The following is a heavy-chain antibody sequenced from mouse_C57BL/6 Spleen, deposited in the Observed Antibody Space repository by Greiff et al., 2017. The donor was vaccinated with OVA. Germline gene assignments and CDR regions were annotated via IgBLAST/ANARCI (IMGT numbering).Heavy chain of an antibody. CDR3: TGGNYAFAY. V-gene: IGHV1-15*01. CDR1: GYTFTDYE. CDR2: IDPETGGT. D-gene: IGHD2-1*01. Sequence: QVHVKQSGAELVRPGASVTLSCKASGYTFTDYEMHWVKQTPVHGLEWIGAIDPETGGTAYNQKFKGKAILTADKSSSTAYMELRSLTSEDSAVYYCTGGNYAFAYWGQGTLVTVSA. J-gene: IGHJ3*01.